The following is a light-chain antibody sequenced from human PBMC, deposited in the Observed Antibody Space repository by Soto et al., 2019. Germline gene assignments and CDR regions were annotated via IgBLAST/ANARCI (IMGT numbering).Light chain of an antibody. Sequence: EIILTQSPASLSVSPGERATLSCRASQSVNNNLAWYQQKPGQAPRLLIYGASTRATGIPGRFRGGGSGTEFTLTIASLQSEDFAVSFCQQYNNLPPGTFGQGTKLEIK. V-gene: IGKV3-15*01. CDR1: QSVNNN. CDR2: GAS. J-gene: IGKJ2*02. CDR3: QQYNNLPPGT.